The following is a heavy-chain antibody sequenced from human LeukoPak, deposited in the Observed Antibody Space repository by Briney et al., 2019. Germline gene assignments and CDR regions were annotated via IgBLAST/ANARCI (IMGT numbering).Heavy chain of an antibody. CDR1: GFSFSSYG. CDR3: ARDAPSSSIGYSYGYAY. J-gene: IGHJ4*02. V-gene: IGHV3-7*01. Sequence: PGGSLRLSCAASGFSFSSYGMHWVRQAPGKGLEWVANIKQDGSEKYYVDSVKGRFTISRDNAKNSLYLQMDSLRAEDTAVYYCARDAPSSSIGYSYGYAYWGQGTLVTVSS. CDR2: IKQDGSEK. D-gene: IGHD5-18*01.